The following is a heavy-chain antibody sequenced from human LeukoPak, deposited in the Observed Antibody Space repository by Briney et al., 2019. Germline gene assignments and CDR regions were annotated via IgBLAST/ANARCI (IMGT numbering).Heavy chain of an antibody. CDR2: ISAYNGNT. CDR1: GYTLTSYG. J-gene: IGHJ5*02. Sequence: ASMKVASKAYGYTLTSYGISWVRQVAGHVLEWMGWISAYNGNTNYAQKLQGRVTMTTDTSTSTAYMELRSLRSDNTALYCCARPYYDSSGVNWFDPWGQGTLVTVSS. D-gene: IGHD3-22*01. CDR3: ARPYYDSSGVNWFDP. V-gene: IGHV1-18*01.